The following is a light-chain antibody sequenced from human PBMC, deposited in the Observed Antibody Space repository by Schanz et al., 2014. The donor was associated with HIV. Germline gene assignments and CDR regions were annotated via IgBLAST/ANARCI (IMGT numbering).Light chain of an antibody. Sequence: QSVLTQPPSASGTPGQRVTISCSGSTSNIGSNHVDWYQQLPGTAPKLVIYNTFHRPSGVPDRFSGSQSGTSASLAISGLRSDDEAHYYCATWDDSLNGVVFGGGTKLTVL. CDR2: NTF. CDR1: TSNIGSNH. J-gene: IGLJ2*01. CDR3: ATWDDSLNGVV. V-gene: IGLV1-44*01.